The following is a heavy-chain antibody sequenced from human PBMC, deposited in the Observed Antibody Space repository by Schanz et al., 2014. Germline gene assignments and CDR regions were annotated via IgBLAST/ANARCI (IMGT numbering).Heavy chain of an antibody. V-gene: IGHV3-33*06. CDR1: GFTFSGYA. CDR3: AKEGTVVAGSPRDY. J-gene: IGHJ4*02. Sequence: VQLVESGGGLVQPGRSLRISCAASGFTFSGYAMSWVRQAPGKGLEWVANIGYDGSEKYYVDSVKGRFTLSRDNSKNTLYLQMNSLIVEDTAVYYCAKEGTVVAGSPRDYWGRGTLVTVSS. CDR2: IGYDGSEK. D-gene: IGHD3-10*01.